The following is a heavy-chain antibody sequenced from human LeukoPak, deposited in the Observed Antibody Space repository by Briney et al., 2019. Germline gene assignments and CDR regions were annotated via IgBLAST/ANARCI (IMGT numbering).Heavy chain of an antibody. CDR1: GYTFTTYY. D-gene: IGHD1-26*01. CDR2: INPNAGAT. Sequence: GASVKISCKASGYTFTTYYLHWVRQAPGQGLEWMGIINPNAGATGYARKFLGRVTMTRDTSTSTVYMELSSLRSEDTAVYYSARGEGYRVGAWWYFDYWGQGTLVTVSS. J-gene: IGHJ4*02. V-gene: IGHV1-46*01. CDR3: ARGEGYRVGAWWYFDY.